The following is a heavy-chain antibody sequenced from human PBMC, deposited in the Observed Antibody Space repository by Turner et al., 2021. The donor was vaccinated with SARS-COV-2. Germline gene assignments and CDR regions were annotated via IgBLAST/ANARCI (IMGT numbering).Heavy chain of an antibody. D-gene: IGHD3-22*01. CDR3: ARLYHHDTSGVDF. Sequence: QVPPQESGPGLEKPPETLSLSCTVSGVSITSTNFFWGWIRQSPGKGLEWMGTFSYSGSTFYNPSFKGRVTMSADPSKRQFFLRLTSVTAADTAVYYCARLYHHDTSGVDFWGQGTQVTVSS. CDR1: GVSITSTNFF. J-gene: IGHJ4*02. V-gene: IGHV4-39*01. CDR2: FSYSGST.